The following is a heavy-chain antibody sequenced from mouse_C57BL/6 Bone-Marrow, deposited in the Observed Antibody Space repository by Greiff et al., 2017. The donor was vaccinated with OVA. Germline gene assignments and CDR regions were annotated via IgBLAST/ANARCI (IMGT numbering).Heavy chain of an antibody. V-gene: IGHV7-3*01. CDR2: IRNKANGYTT. CDR1: GFTFTEYY. CDR3: ARSNWGAMDY. D-gene: IGHD4-1*01. J-gene: IGHJ4*01. Sequence: EVMLVESGGGLVQPGGSLSLSCAASGFTFTEYYMSWVRQPPGKALEWLGFIRNKANGYTTEYSASVKGRFTISRDNSQSILYLQMNALRAEDSATYYCARSNWGAMDYWGQGTSVTVSS.